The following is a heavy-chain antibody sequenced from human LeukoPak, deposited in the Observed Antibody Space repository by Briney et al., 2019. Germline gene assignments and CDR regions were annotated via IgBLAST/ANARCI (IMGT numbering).Heavy chain of an antibody. J-gene: IGHJ4*02. V-gene: IGHV4-31*03. Sequence: SETLSLTCTVSGGSISSGGYYWSWIGQHPGKGLEWIGYIYYSGSTYYNPSLKSRVTISVDTSKNQFSLKLSSVTAADTAVYYCARSIAAAGTGYFDYWGKGTLVPVSS. CDR1: GGSISSGGYY. D-gene: IGHD6-13*01. CDR3: ARSIAAAGTGYFDY. CDR2: IYYSGST.